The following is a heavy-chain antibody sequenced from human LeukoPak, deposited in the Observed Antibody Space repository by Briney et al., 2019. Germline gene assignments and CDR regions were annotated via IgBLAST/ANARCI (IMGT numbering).Heavy chain of an antibody. J-gene: IGHJ5*02. CDR3: ARGRKRVPAAPMHGFDP. V-gene: IGHV4-4*02. CDR1: GGSISSSNW. CDR2: IYHSGST. D-gene: IGHD2-2*01. Sequence: PSGTLSLTCAVSGGSISSSNWWSWVRQPPGKGLEWIGEIYHSGSTNYNPSLKSRVTISVDKSKNQFSLKLSSVTAADTAVYYCARGRKRVPAAPMHGFDPWGQGTLVTVSS.